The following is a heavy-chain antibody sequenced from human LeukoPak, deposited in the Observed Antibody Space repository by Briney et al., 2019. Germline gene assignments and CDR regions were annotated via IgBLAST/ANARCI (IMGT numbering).Heavy chain of an antibody. D-gene: IGHD3-3*01. CDR2: INPNSGGT. V-gene: IGHV1-2*04. Sequence: GASVKVSCKASGYTFTGYYMHWVRQAPGQGLEWMGWINPNSGGTNYAQKFQGWVIMTRDTSISTAYMELSRLRSDDTAVYYCARDPYDFWSGYEFDYWGQGTLVTVSS. CDR3: ARDPYDFWSGYEFDY. J-gene: IGHJ4*02. CDR1: GYTFTGYY.